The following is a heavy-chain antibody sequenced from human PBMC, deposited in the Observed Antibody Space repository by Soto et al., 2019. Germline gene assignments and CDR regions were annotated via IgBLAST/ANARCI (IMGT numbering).Heavy chain of an antibody. CDR2: ISSSSSYI. J-gene: IGHJ4*02. CDR3: ARVGGQLVPGFYY. V-gene: IGHV3-21*01. Sequence: EVQLVESGGGLVKPGGSLRLSCAASGFTFSSYSMNWVRQAPGKGLEWVSSISSSSSYIYYADSVKGRFTSSRDNAKDSLYLQMNSLRAEDTAVYYCARVGGQLVPGFYYWGQGTLVTVSS. CDR1: GFTFSSYS. D-gene: IGHD6-6*01.